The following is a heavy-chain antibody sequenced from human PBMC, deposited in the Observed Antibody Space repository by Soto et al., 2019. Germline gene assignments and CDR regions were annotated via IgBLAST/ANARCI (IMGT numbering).Heavy chain of an antibody. CDR3: AKGDNLGPKTGYAFDP. D-gene: IGHD5-12*01. J-gene: IGHJ5*02. Sequence: RSHTLSLTCAISGYSVASNTASWNVIRQSPSRGLEWLGRTYFRSKWYNDYAVSVKSRIIINPDTSNNQFSLQLNSVTPEDTAVYFCAKGDNLGPKTGYAFDPWGQGIMVTVSS. CDR2: TYFRSKWYN. V-gene: IGHV6-1*01. CDR1: GYSVASNTAS.